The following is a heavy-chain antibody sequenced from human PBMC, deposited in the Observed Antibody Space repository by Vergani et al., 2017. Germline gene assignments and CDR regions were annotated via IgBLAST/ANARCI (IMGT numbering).Heavy chain of an antibody. J-gene: IGHJ6*02. V-gene: IGHV3-48*03. D-gene: IGHD6-19*01. CDR2: ISSSGSTI. CDR3: ARDRGIAVAGGGDYYYGMDV. Sequence: EVQLVESGGGLVQPGGSLRLSCAASGFTFSSYEMNWVCQAPGKGLEWVSYISSSGSTIYYADAVKGRFTISRDNAKNSLYLQMNSLRAEDTAVYYCARDRGIAVAGGGDYYYGMDVWGQGTTVTVSS. CDR1: GFTFSSYE.